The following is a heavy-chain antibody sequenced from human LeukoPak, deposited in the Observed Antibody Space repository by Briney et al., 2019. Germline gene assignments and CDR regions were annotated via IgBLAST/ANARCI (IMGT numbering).Heavy chain of an antibody. J-gene: IGHJ4*02. CDR3: ARDRGSDY. CDR2: INPNTGGT. D-gene: IGHD3-10*01. CDR1: GYTFTAYY. V-gene: IGHV1-2*02. Sequence: ASVKVSCKASGYTFTAYYIHWVRQAPGQGLDWMGWINPNTGGTDYAQKFQGRVTMTRDTSISTVYMELSRLKSDDTAVYYCARDRGSDYWGQGTLVTVSS.